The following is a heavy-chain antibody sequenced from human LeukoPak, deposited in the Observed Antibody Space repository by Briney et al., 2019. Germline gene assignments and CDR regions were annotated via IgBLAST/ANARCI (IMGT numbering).Heavy chain of an antibody. CDR3: ARSKPEYCSGGNCYAPFDY. CDR2: INQRGRT. V-gene: IGHV4-34*01. CDR1: GASFSGYY. D-gene: IGHD2-15*01. Sequence: SETLSLTCAVYGASFSGYYWSWLRQPPGKGLEWLGEINQRGRTTYTPSLNSRVTISVDTSKNQFSLKLSSVTATDAVVYYCARSKPEYCSGGNCYAPFDYWGQGTLVTVSS. J-gene: IGHJ4*02.